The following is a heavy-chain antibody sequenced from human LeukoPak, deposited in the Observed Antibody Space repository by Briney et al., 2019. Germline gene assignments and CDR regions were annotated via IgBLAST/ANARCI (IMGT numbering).Heavy chain of an antibody. CDR3: ARDSDSREYFQH. J-gene: IGHJ1*01. D-gene: IGHD2-15*01. V-gene: IGHV4-59*01. Sequence: SETLSLTCTVSGGSISGDYWSWIRQPPGKGLEWIGFIYYSGNTNYNPSLKSRVTISVDTSKNQFSLKLTSVTAADTAVYYCARDSDSREYFQHWGQGTLVTVSS. CDR2: IYYSGNT. CDR1: GGSISGDY.